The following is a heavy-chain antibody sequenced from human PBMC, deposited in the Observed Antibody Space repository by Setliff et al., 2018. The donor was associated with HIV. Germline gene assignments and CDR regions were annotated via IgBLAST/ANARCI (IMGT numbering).Heavy chain of an antibody. CDR3: ARESGLQVRGAMYYYMDV. D-gene: IGHD3-10*01. CDR2: IYTSWST. J-gene: IGHJ6*03. Sequence: SETLSLTCTVSGGSISSGTYYWSWIRQPAGKGLEWIGHIYTSWSTNYNPSPKSRVTISVDTSKNQFSLKLNSVTAAATAVYYCARESGLQVRGAMYYYMDVWGTGTTVTVSS. CDR1: GGSISSGTYY. V-gene: IGHV4-61*09.